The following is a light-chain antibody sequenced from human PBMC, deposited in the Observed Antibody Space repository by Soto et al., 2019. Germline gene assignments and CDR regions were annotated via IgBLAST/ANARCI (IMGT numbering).Light chain of an antibody. CDR3: QQYNSYSWT. CDR1: QSISSW. Sequence: DIQMTQSPSTLSASVGDRVTITCRASQSISSWLAWYQQKPGKAPKLLIYDASSLESGVPSWFSGSGCGTEFTLTISSLQPDDFATYYCQQYNSYSWTFGQGTKVDI. V-gene: IGKV1-5*01. CDR2: DAS. J-gene: IGKJ1*01.